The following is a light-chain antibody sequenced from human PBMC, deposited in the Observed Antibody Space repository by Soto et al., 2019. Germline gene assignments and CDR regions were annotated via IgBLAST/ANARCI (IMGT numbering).Light chain of an antibody. CDR3: QQTNSTPRYT. J-gene: IGKJ2*01. CDR1: QSISRY. V-gene: IGKV1-39*01. Sequence: DIPMTQSPSSLSASVGDRVTITCRASQSISRYLNWYQQRPGKAPKLLIYAASNLQSGVPSRFSGSGSGTDFTLTISSLQPEDFATYYCQQTNSTPRYTFGQGTKLEIK. CDR2: AAS.